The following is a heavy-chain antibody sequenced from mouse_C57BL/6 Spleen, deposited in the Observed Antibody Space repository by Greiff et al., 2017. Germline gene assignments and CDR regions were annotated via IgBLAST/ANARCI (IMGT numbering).Heavy chain of an antibody. V-gene: IGHV1-7*01. D-gene: IGHD3-2*02. CDR3: AKEELRPHYFDY. CDR2: INPSSGYT. Sequence: VQLQQSGAELAKPGASVKLSCKASGYTFTSYWMHWVKQRPGQGLEWIGYINPSSGYTKYNQKFKDKATLTADTSSSTAYMQLSSLTYEDSAVXYWAKEELRPHYFDYWGQGTTLTVSS. CDR1: GYTFTSYW. J-gene: IGHJ2*01.